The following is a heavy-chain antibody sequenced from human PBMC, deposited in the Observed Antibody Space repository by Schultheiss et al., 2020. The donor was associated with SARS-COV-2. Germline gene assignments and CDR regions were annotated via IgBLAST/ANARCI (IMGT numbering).Heavy chain of an antibody. V-gene: IGHV4-61*01. Sequence: SETLSLTCTVSGGSVSSGSYYWSWIRQPPGKGLEWIGYIYYSGNTYYNPSLKSRVTISVDTSKNQFSLKLSSVTAADTAVYYCARAPAEWLGAEYDYWGQGTLVTVSS. CDR2: IYYSGNT. J-gene: IGHJ4*02. CDR3: ARAPAEWLGAEYDY. D-gene: IGHD3-10*01. CDR1: GGSVSSGSYY.